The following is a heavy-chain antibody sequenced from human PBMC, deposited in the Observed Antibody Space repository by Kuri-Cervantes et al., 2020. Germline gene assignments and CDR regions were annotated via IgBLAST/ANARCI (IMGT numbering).Heavy chain of an antibody. J-gene: IGHJ4*02. V-gene: IGHV3-21*01. CDR1: GFTFSSYG. D-gene: IGHD6-19*01. Sequence: GGSLRLSCAASGFTFSSYGMNWVRQAPGKGLEWVSSISSSATYIYYAASVKGRFTISRDNARNSLYLQMNSLRAEDTAVYYCARVRVAVAGIIDYWGQGTLVTVSS. CDR2: ISSSATYI. CDR3: ARVRVAVAGIIDY.